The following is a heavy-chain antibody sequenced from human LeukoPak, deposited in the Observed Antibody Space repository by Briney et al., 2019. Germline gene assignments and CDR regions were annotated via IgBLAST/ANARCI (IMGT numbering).Heavy chain of an antibody. CDR1: GGSISSGGFH. J-gene: IGHJ3*02. D-gene: IGHD2-2*01. CDR3: ARASLSTSRYSDFDI. Sequence: SQTLSLTCTVSGGSISSGGFHWSGIRQHPGKGVEWIGNIYYSGSTSYNPSLKSRVTISVDTSKNQFSLRLSSVTAADTAVYYCARASLSTSRYSDFDIWGQGTMVTVSS. CDR2: IYYSGST. V-gene: IGHV4-31*03.